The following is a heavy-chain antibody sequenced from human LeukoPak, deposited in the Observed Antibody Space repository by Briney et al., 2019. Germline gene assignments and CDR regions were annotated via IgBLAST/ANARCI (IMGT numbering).Heavy chain of an antibody. Sequence: GGSLRLSCAASGFTFSSCGMHWVRQAPGKGLEWVAVIWYDGSNKYYADSVKGRFTISRDNSKNTLYLQMNSLRAEDTAVYYCARDGMVAHIDYWGQGTLVTVSS. J-gene: IGHJ4*02. CDR2: IWYDGSNK. CDR3: ARDGMVAHIDY. CDR1: GFTFSSCG. D-gene: IGHD2-8*01. V-gene: IGHV3-33*01.